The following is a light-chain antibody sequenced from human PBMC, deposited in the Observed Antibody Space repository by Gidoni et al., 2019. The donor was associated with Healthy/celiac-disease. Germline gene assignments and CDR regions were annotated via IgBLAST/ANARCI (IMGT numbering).Light chain of an antibody. CDR2: AAS. V-gene: IGKV1-39*01. CDR1: QSISRY. Sequence: DIQMTQSPSSLSASVGDRVTITCRASQSISRYLNWYQQKPGKAPKLLIYAASSLQSGVPSRFSGSGSGTDFTLNISSLQPEDFATYYCQKSYSTPQITFGQGTRLEIK. CDR3: QKSYSTPQIT. J-gene: IGKJ5*01.